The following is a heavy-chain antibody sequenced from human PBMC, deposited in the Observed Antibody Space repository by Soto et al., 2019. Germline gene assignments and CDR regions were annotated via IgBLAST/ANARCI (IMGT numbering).Heavy chain of an antibody. Sequence: QVQLVQSGAEVKKPGSSVKVSCKASGGTFSSYAISWVRQAPGQGLEWMGGIIPIFGTANYAQKFQGRVTITADESTSTAYMGLSSLRSEDTAVYYCARDEGYCGGDCYSVCFDSWGQGTLVTVSS. CDR3: ARDEGYCGGDCYSVCFDS. D-gene: IGHD2-21*02. J-gene: IGHJ5*01. CDR1: GGTFSSYA. CDR2: IIPIFGTA. V-gene: IGHV1-69*01.